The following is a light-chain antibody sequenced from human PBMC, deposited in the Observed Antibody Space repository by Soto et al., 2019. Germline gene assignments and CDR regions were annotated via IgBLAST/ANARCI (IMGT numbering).Light chain of an antibody. Sequence: DIQLTQSPSSLSASVGDRVTINCGASRGISDSLAWYQQTPANVPHLLIHAASTLQSGVPSRFSGSGSGTEFTLTISSLQPDDFATYYCQQYNSYSRTFGQGTKGDIK. J-gene: IGKJ1*01. CDR3: QQYNSYSRT. CDR2: AAS. V-gene: IGKV1-27*01. CDR1: RGISDS.